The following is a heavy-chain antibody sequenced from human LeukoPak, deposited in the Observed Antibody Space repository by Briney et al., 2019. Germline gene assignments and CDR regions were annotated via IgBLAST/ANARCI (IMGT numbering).Heavy chain of an antibody. CDR2: IPYDGNNK. J-gene: IGHJ4*02. V-gene: IGHV3-30*18. CDR3: AKDRETNDFDY. D-gene: IGHD1/OR15-1a*01. CDR1: GSTFSRNV. Sequence: PGGSLRLSCAASGSTFSRNVMHWVRQAPGKGLEWVALIPYDGNNKYYAVSVKGRFTVSRDNSKNTLYLQMNSLRPEDAAVYYCAKDRETNDFDYWGQGTLVTVSS.